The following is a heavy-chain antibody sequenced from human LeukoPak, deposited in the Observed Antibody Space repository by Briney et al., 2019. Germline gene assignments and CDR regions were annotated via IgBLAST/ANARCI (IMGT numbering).Heavy chain of an antibody. CDR3: ARDTPYAYCSSTSCYSYYYYYMDV. J-gene: IGHJ6*03. Sequence: GASVKVSCKASGGTFSSYAISWVRQAPGKGLEWMGSIIPVFGTANYAQKFQGRVTITADKSTSTAYMELSSLRSEDTAVYYCARDTPYAYCSSTSCYSYYYYYMDVWGKGTTVTVSS. V-gene: IGHV1-69*06. D-gene: IGHD2-2*01. CDR2: IIPVFGTA. CDR1: GGTFSSYA.